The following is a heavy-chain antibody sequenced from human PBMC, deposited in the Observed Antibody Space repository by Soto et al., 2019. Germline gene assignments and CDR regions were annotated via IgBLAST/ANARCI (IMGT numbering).Heavy chain of an antibody. Sequence: PGGSLRLSCAASGFTVSSNYMSWVRQAPGKGLEWVSVIYSGGSRFIISRDDSKNTLFLQMNSLRAEDTAVYYCATAKLLLPWLFDYWGQGTLVTVSS. D-gene: IGHD2-15*01. J-gene: IGHJ4*02. CDR2: IYSGG. V-gene: IGHV3-66*01. CDR1: GFTVSSNY. CDR3: ATAKLLLPWLFDY.